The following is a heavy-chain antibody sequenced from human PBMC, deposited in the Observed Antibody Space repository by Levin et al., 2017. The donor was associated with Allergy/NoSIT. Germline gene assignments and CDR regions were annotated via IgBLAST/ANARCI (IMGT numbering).Heavy chain of an antibody. CDR2: IYYSGST. J-gene: IGHJ4*02. V-gene: IGHV4-59*01. Sequence: PGGSLRLSCTVSGGSISGYYWSWIRQPPGKGLEWIGYIYYSGSTNYNPSLKSRVTISVDTSKNHFSLRLSSVTAADTALYYCARDRGAYDGFFDFWGQGTVVTVSA. CDR1: GGSISGYY. CDR3: ARDRGAYDGFFDF. D-gene: IGHD5-12*01.